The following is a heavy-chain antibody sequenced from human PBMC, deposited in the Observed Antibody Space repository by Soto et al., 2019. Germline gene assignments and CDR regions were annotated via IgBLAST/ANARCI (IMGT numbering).Heavy chain of an antibody. J-gene: IGHJ6*02. V-gene: IGHV3-23*01. CDR2: ISGSGGST. D-gene: IGHD2-15*01. CDR1: GFTFSSYA. CDR3: ADVGYCSGGSCYSQYYYYGMDV. Sequence: GGSLRLSCAASGFTFSSYAMSWVRQAPGKGLEWVSAISGSGGSTYYADSVKGRFTISRDNSKNTLYLQMNSLRAEDTAVYYCADVGYCSGGSCYSQYYYYGMDVWGQGTTVTVSS.